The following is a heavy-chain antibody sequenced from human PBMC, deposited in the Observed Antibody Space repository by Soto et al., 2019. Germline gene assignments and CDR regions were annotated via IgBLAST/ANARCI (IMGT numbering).Heavy chain of an antibody. Sequence: ASVKVSCKASGGTFNNYPITWVRQAPGQGLDWMGWIIAYNGNTNYAQKLQGRVTMTTDTSTSTAYMELRSLRSDDTAVYYCARGGVRGPMADYYYGMDVWGQGTTVTVSS. CDR3: ARGGVRGPMADYYYGMDV. J-gene: IGHJ6*02. V-gene: IGHV1-18*01. CDR2: IIAYNGNT. D-gene: IGHD3-10*01. CDR1: GGTFNNYP.